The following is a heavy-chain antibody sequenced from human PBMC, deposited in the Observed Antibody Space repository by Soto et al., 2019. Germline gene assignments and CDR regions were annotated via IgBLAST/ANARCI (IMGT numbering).Heavy chain of an antibody. CDR2: ISPSGTT. CDR3: ATSLWFGTQPEI. V-gene: IGHV4-34*01. J-gene: IGHJ4*02. Sequence: SETVSLTCAVYGGSFSNNYWTWFRQPPGKGLEWIGEISPSGTTKYIPSLKSRGTISVDTSRKQFFLKVTSVSAADTAVYYCATSLWFGTQPEIWGPGTLVTVSS. CDR1: GGSFSNNY. D-gene: IGHD3-10*01.